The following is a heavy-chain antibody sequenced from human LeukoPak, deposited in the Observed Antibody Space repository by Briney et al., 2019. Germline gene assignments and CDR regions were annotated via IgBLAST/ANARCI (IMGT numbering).Heavy chain of an antibody. V-gene: IGHV3-23*01. CDR3: AKMRGQLQLQYYMGV. Sequence: PGGSLRLSCAASGFTFSTYAMSWVRQAPGKGLEWVSTISGSGGSTFYADSVRGQFTISRDNSKNTVYLQMNSLRVEDTAVLYCAKMRGQLQLQYYMGVWGPGTTVAVSS. D-gene: IGHD6-6*01. CDR2: ISGSGGST. CDR1: GFTFSTYA. J-gene: IGHJ6*03.